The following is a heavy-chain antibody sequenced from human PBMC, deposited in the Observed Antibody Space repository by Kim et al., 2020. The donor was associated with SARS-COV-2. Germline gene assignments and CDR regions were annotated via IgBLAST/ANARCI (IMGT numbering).Heavy chain of an antibody. J-gene: IGHJ6*02. V-gene: IGHV1-46*03. CDR1: GYTFTSYY. Sequence: ASVKVSCKASGYTFTSYYMHWVRQAPGQGLEWMGIINPSGGSTSYAQKFQGRVTMTRDTSTSTVYMELSSLRSEDTAVYYCTASIAAAGTKRNYYYYGMDVWGQGTTVTVSS. CDR2: INPSGGST. D-gene: IGHD6-13*01. CDR3: TASIAAAGTKRNYYYYGMDV.